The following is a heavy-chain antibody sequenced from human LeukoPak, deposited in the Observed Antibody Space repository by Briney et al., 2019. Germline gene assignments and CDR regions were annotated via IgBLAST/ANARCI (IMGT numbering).Heavy chain of an antibody. CDR3: ASGYCSSTSCWVDAFDI. Sequence: PSETLSLTCTVSGGSVSSGNYYWTWIRQPAGKGLEWIGRIYTSGSTNYNPSLKSRVTVSVDTSKNQFSLKLSSVTAADTAVYYCASGYCSSTSCWVDAFDIWGQGTMVTVSS. CDR1: GGSVSSGNYY. CDR2: IYTSGST. J-gene: IGHJ3*02. D-gene: IGHD2-2*01. V-gene: IGHV4-61*02.